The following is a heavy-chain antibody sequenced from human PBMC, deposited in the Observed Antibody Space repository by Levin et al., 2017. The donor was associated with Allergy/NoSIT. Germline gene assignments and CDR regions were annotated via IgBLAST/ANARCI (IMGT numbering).Heavy chain of an antibody. J-gene: IGHJ6*02. CDR1: GFTFSSYA. CDR2: ISYDGSNK. CDR3: ARAQIPPGGGSYLVDYYGMDV. D-gene: IGHD1-26*01. V-gene: IGHV3-30-3*01. Sequence: PGGSLRLSCAASGFTFSSYAMHWVRQAPGKGLEWVAVISYDGSNKYYADSVKGRFTISRDNSKNTLYLQMNSLRAEDTAVYYCARAQIPPGGGSYLVDYYGMDVWGQGTTVTVSS.